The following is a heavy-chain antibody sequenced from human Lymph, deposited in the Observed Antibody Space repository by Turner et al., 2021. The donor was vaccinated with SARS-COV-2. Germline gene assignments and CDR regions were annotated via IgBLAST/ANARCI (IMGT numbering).Heavy chain of an antibody. CDR3: ARDWRAGNY. Sequence: VQLVESGGGLVQPGGSLRLSCAASGFTFSSYAMHWVRQAPGKGLEYVSAISSEGVSTYYANSVKGRFTISRDNSKNTLYLQMGSLRAEDMAVYYCARDWRAGNYWGQGTLVTVSS. V-gene: IGHV3-64*01. CDR2: ISSEGVST. D-gene: IGHD3-3*01. J-gene: IGHJ4*02. CDR1: GFTFSSYA.